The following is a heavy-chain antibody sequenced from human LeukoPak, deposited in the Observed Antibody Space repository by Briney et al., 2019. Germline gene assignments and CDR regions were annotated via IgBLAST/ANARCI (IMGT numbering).Heavy chain of an antibody. CDR3: ARSGIYYGSGSTWFGP. Sequence: SETLSLTCTVSGGSISSSSYYWGWIRQPPGKGLEWIGSIYYSGSTYYNPSLKSRVTISVDTSKNQFSLKLSSVTAADTAVYYCARSGIYYGSGSTWFGPWGQGTLVTVSS. J-gene: IGHJ5*02. CDR1: GGSISSSSYY. CDR2: IYYSGST. D-gene: IGHD3-10*01. V-gene: IGHV4-39*01.